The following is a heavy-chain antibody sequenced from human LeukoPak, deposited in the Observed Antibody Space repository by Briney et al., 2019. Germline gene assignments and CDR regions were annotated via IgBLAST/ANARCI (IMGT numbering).Heavy chain of an antibody. D-gene: IGHD2/OR15-2a*01. CDR3: ARDVPLSD. CDR2: INPSGGGT. Sequence: ASVKVSCKASGGTFSNYAFSWVRQAPGQGLEWMGIINPSGGGTSYAQKFQGRVTMTRDMSTSTVYMELSSLRSEDTAMYYCARDVPLSDWGQGTLVTVSS. J-gene: IGHJ4*02. CDR1: GGTFSNYA. V-gene: IGHV1-46*01.